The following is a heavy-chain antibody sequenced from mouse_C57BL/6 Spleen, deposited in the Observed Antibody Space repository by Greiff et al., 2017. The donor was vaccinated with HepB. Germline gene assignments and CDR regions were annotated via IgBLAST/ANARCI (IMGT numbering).Heavy chain of an antibody. J-gene: IGHJ3*01. Sequence: QVQLQQSGAELVRPGTSVKVSCKASGYAFTNYLIEWVKQRPGQGLEWIGEINPGSGGTNYNEKFKGKATLTADKSSSTAYMPLSSLTSEDSAVYFCARDYGSPPFAYWGQGTLVTVSA. V-gene: IGHV1-54*01. CDR2: INPGSGGT. CDR3: ARDYGSPPFAY. CDR1: GYAFTNYL. D-gene: IGHD1-1*01.